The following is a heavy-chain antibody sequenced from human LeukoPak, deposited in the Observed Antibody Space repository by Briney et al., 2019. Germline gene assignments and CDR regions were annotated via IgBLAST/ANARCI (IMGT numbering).Heavy chain of an antibody. V-gene: IGHV3-7*01. CDR2: IKQDGSEK. Sequence: SGGSLRLSCAASGFTFSSYWMSWVRQAPGKGLEWVANIKQDGSEKYYVDSVKGRSTISRDNAKNSLYLQMNSLRAEDTAVYYCARDPGYGSGSYLSYWGQGTLVTVSS. CDR3: ARDPGYGSGSYLSY. D-gene: IGHD3-10*01. J-gene: IGHJ4*02. CDR1: GFTFSSYW.